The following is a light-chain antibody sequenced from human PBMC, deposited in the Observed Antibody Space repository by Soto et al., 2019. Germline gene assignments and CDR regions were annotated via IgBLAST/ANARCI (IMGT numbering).Light chain of an antibody. CDR3: QQSYSTTWT. J-gene: IGKJ1*01. Sequence: DIQMTQSPSSLSASVGERVTITCQASQGISTYLNWYQQKPGKAPKLLIYAASSLQSGVPSRFSGSGSETDFTLTISSLQPEDFATYSCQQSYSTTWTFGQGTKVDIK. CDR1: QGISTY. V-gene: IGKV1-39*01. CDR2: AAS.